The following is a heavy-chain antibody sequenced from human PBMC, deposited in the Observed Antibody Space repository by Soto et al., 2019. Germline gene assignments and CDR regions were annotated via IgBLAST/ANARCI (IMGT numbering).Heavy chain of an antibody. J-gene: IGHJ5*02. CDR1: GGSISSGGYY. CDR2: IYYSGST. V-gene: IGHV4-31*03. Sequence: SETLSLTCTVSGGSISSGGYYWSWIRQHPGKGLEWIGYIYYSGSTYYNPSLKSRVTISVHTSKNQFSLKLSSVTAADTAVYYCARVLRGYRNAIALNWFDPWGQGTLVTVSS. CDR3: ARVLRGYRNAIALNWFDP. D-gene: IGHD5-18*01.